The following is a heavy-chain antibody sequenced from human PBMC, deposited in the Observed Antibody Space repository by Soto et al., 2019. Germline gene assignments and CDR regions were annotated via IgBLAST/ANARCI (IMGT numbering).Heavy chain of an antibody. J-gene: IGHJ4*02. CDR2: IYHSGST. CDR1: GGPISRSNW. Sequence: QVRLQESGPGLVKPSGTLSLTCAVSGGPISRSNWWSWVRQPPGKGLEWIGEIYHSGSTNYNPSLRSRVTISVDKSKNQFSLNLSSLTAADTAVYYCARSITFDWLFFDNWGQGTLVTVSS. V-gene: IGHV4-4*02. D-gene: IGHD3-9*01. CDR3: ARSITFDWLFFDN.